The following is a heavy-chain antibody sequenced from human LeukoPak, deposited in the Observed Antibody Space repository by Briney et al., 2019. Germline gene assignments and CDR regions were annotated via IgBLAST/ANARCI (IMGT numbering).Heavy chain of an antibody. D-gene: IGHD3-10*01. J-gene: IGHJ4*02. CDR1: GFTFSTYA. CDR2: ISGTGGST. Sequence: GGSLRLSCAASGFTFSTYAMSWVRQAPGKGLEWVSGISGTGGSTYYADSVKGRFTISRDNSKNRLYLQMNSLRAEDTAVYYCAKLTYGSGSYSRTHDFWGQGTLVTVSS. CDR3: AKLTYGSGSYSRTHDF. V-gene: IGHV3-23*01.